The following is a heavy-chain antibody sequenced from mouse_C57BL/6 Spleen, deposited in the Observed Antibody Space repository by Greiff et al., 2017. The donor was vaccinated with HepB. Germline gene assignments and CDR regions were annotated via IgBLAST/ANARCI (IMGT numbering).Heavy chain of an antibody. J-gene: IGHJ1*03. D-gene: IGHD2-1*01. V-gene: IGHV5-16*01. CDR3: ARADGNYEYFDV. Sequence: DVKLVESEGGLVQPGSSMKLSCTASGFTFSDYYMAWVRQVPEKGLEWVANINYDGSSTYYLDSLKSRFIISRDNAKNILYLQMSSLKSEDTATYYCARADGNYEYFDVWGTGTTVTVSS. CDR1: GFTFSDYY. CDR2: INYDGSST.